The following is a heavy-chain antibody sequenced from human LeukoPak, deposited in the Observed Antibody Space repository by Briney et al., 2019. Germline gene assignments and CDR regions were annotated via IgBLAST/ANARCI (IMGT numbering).Heavy chain of an antibody. D-gene: IGHD3-16*01. V-gene: IGHV3-30*02. CDR3: ANIPNSFGPDY. CDR1: EFSFSSHG. Sequence: QPGGSLRLSCATSEFSFSSHGMHRARQAPGKGLEWVAFEQKDGSYKKYADSVKGRFTISKDNSKNTLYLQMNSLRVEDTAVYYCANIPNSFGPDYWGQGSLVTVSS. CDR2: EQKDGSYK. J-gene: IGHJ4*02.